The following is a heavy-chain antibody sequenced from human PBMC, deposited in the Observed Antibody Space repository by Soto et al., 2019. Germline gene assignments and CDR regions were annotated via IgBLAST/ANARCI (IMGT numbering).Heavy chain of an antibody. J-gene: IGHJ6*02. CDR2: ISAYNGNT. V-gene: IGHV1-18*01. CDR1: GYTFTSYG. D-gene: IGHD6-13*01. CDR3: ARGDSSSWYTDNYYYGMDV. Sequence: ASVKVSCKASGYTFTSYGISWLRQAPGQGLEWMGWISAYNGNTNYAQKLQGRVTMTTDTSTSTAYMELRSLRSDDTAVYYCARGDSSSWYTDNYYYGMDVWGQGTTVTVSS.